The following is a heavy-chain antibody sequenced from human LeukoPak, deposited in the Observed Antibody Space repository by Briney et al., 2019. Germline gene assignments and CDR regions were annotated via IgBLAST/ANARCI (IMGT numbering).Heavy chain of an antibody. CDR1: GGSISSYY. D-gene: IGHD1-26*01. V-gene: IGHV4-59*08. CDR3: ARGAVGATTPDY. CDR2: IYYSGST. J-gene: IGHJ4*02. Sequence: SETLSLTCTVSGGSISSYYWSWIRQPPGKGLEWIGYIYYSGSTNYNPSLKSRVTISVDTSKNQFSLKLSSVTAADTAVYYCARGAVGATTPDYWGQGTLVTVSS.